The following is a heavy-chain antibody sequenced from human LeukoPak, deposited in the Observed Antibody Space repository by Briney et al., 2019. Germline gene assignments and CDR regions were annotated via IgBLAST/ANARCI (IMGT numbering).Heavy chain of an antibody. CDR1: GDSITSSSSY. CDR2: IYYSGST. D-gene: IGHD3-9*01. V-gene: IGHV4-39*01. J-gene: IGHJ1*01. Sequence: PSETLSLTCTVSGDSITSSSSYWGWIRQPPGKGLEWVGSIYYSGSTYYNPSLKSRVTISVDTSKNQFSLKLSSVTAADTAVYYCARQGLSYDILTGYPNLEYFQHWGQGTLVTVSS. CDR3: ARQGLSYDILTGYPNLEYFQH.